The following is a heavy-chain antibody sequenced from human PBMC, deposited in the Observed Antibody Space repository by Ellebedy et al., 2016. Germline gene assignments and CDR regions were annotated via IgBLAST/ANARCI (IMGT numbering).Heavy chain of an antibody. Sequence: ASVKVSCXASGYTFTSYGISWVRQAPGQGLEWMGWINPNSGGTNYAQKFQGRVTMTRDTSISTAYMELRSLRSDDTAVYYCARQYQLLRGKIYYYYGMDVWGQGTTVTVSS. CDR3: ARQYQLLRGKIYYYYGMDV. CDR2: INPNSGGT. D-gene: IGHD2-2*01. J-gene: IGHJ6*02. CDR1: GYTFTSYG. V-gene: IGHV1-2*02.